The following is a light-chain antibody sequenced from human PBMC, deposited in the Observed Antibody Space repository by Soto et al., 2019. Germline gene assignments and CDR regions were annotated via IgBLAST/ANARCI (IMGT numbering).Light chain of an antibody. V-gene: IGKV3-15*01. CDR1: QSVSSN. J-gene: IGKJ5*01. CDR2: GAS. CDR3: PLFNTLPLTT. Sequence: ITESLATLAVSSEKRATLSCRASQSVSSNLDWYQQKPGQAPRLLIYGASTRATGIPARFSGSGSGIEFTLTIRTLQSEDLAIHSCPLFNTLPLTTFGQGTRLDIK.